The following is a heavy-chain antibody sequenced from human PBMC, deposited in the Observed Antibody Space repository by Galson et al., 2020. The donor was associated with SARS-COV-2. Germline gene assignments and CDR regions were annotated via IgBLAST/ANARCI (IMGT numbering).Heavy chain of an antibody. V-gene: IGHV4-4*07. CDR2: IYTSGST. J-gene: IGHJ5*02. CDR3: ARDFPYCTNGVCYPNWFDP. D-gene: IGHD2-8*01. Sequence: ETSETLSLTCTVSGGSISSYYWSWIRQPAGKGLEWIGRIYTSGSTNYNPSLKSRVTMSVDTSKNQFSLKLSSVTAADTAVYYCARDFPYCTNGVCYPNWFDPWGQGTLVTVSS. CDR1: GGSISSYY.